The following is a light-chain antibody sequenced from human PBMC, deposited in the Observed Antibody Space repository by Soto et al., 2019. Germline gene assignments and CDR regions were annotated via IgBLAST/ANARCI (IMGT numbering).Light chain of an antibody. Sequence: QSVLTQPASVSGSPGQSITISCTGTRSDVGSYNFVSWYQQHPGKAPKLIIYEGSKRPSGVSNRFSGSKSGITAALTISGLQADDEADYFCCSYTSSSTLVFGGGTKLTVL. CDR1: RSDVGSYNF. CDR2: EGS. V-gene: IGLV2-14*02. J-gene: IGLJ2*01. CDR3: CSYTSSSTLV.